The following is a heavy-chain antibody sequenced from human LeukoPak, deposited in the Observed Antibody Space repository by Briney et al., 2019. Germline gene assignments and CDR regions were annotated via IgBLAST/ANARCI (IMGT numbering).Heavy chain of an antibody. CDR2: ISDTGFSI. CDR1: GFTFSNYN. Sequence: GGSLRLSCAASGFTFSNYNMNWFRQAPGKGLEWVSYISDTGFSIYYADSVKGRFTISRDNSKNTLYLQMNSLRAEDTAVYYCAKEEVRADFDYWGRGTLVTVSS. V-gene: IGHV3-23*01. J-gene: IGHJ4*02. D-gene: IGHD3-10*01. CDR3: AKEEVRADFDY.